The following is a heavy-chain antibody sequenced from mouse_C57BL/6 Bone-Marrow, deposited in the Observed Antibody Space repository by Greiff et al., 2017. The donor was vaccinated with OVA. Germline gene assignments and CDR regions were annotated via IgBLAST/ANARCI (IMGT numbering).Heavy chain of an antibody. CDR3: ARSIRHYDGRRDNYFDY. J-gene: IGHJ2*01. CDR1: GYTFTSYW. V-gene: IGHV1-64*01. D-gene: IGHD1-1*01. Sequence: VQLQQPGAELVKPGASVKLSCKASGYTFTSYWMHWVKQRPGQGLEWIGMIHPNSGSTNYNEKFKSKATLTVDKSSSTAYMQLSSLTSEDSAVYYCARSIRHYDGRRDNYFDYWGQGTTLTVSS. CDR2: IHPNSGST.